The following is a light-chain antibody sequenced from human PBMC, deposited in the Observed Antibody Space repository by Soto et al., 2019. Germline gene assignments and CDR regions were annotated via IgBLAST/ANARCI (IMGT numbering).Light chain of an antibody. CDR2: EVI. CDR1: SSDVGDYNY. J-gene: IGLJ1*01. Sequence: QSVLTQPPSASGSPRQSVTISCTGTSSDVGDYNYVSWYQQHPGKAPKLMIYEVIKRPSGVPDRFSGSKSGNTASLTVSGLQAEDEADYYCTSYAASDNYVFGTGTKVTVL. CDR3: TSYAASDNYV. V-gene: IGLV2-8*01.